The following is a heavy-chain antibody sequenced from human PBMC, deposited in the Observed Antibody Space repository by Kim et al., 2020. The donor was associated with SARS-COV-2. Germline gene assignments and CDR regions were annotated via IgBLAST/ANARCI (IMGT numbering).Heavy chain of an antibody. J-gene: IGHJ6*02. Sequence: AQNCQGRVTITANKSTSTAYMELSSLRSEDTAVYYCARDLISYYYYGMDVWGQGTTVTVSS. V-gene: IGHV1-69*04. CDR3: ARDLISYYYYGMDV. D-gene: IGHD2-15*01.